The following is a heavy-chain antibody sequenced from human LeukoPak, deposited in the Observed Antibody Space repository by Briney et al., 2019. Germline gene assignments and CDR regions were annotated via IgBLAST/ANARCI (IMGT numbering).Heavy chain of an antibody. CDR1: GVLISSYH. V-gene: IGHV4-59*08. J-gene: IGHJ4*02. CDR2: NYYSGST. CDR3: ARLGIGVVPSAMLGDYYFDY. Sequence: SETLSLTCSVSGVLISSYHWRWIPQPPGRGLEGIGYNYYSGSTNYNPPLKSRVTISVDTSKNQLSLKLTSVTAADTAVYYRARLGIGVVPSAMLGDYYFDYWGQGTLVTVSS. D-gene: IGHD2-2*01.